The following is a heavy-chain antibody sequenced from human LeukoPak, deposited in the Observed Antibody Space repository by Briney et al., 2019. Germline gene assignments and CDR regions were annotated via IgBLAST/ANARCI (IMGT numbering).Heavy chain of an antibody. CDR3: ARALWYDGSGDDAFDI. V-gene: IGHV1-2*04. CDR2: INPNSGGT. Sequence: ASVKVSCKASGYTFTGYYMHWVRQAPGQGLEWMGWINPNSGGTNYAQKFQGWVTMTRDTSISTAYMELSRLRSDDTAVYYCARALWYDGSGDDAFDIWGQGTMVTASS. D-gene: IGHD3-22*01. CDR1: GYTFTGYY. J-gene: IGHJ3*02.